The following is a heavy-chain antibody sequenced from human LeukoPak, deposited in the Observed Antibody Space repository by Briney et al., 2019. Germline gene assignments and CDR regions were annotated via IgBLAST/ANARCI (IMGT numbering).Heavy chain of an antibody. D-gene: IGHD5-12*01. CDR2: IYSGGST. J-gene: IGHJ6*02. Sequence: GGSLRLSCAASGFTVSSNYMSWVRQGPGKGLEWVSVIYSGGSTYYADSVKGRFAISRDNSKKTLYLQMKSLRAEDTAVYYCARGGYRGYDGVYGMDVWGQGTTVTVSS. CDR3: ARGGYRGYDGVYGMDV. CDR1: GFTVSSNY. V-gene: IGHV3-66*01.